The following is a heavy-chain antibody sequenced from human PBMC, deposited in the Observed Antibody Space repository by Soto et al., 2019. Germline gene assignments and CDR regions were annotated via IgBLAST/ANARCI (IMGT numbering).Heavy chain of an antibody. Sequence: GGSLRLSCAASGFTFSSSAMSWVRQAPGKGLEWVSAISGSGGSTYYADSVKGRFTISRDNSKNTLYLQMNSLRAEDTAVYYCAKAPSGWYESGMDVWGQGTTVTVSS. J-gene: IGHJ6*02. CDR2: ISGSGGST. CDR3: AKAPSGWYESGMDV. D-gene: IGHD6-19*01. V-gene: IGHV3-23*01. CDR1: GFTFSSSA.